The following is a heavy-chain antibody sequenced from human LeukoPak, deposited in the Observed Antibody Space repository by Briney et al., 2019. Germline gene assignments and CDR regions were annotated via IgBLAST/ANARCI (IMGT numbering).Heavy chain of an antibody. D-gene: IGHD3-22*01. CDR1: GLSFSSYG. CDR2: ISGNGASI. CDR3: AKGSYYYDSTGYSPAPGD. V-gene: IGHV3-23*01. Sequence: PGGSLRLSCAASGLSFSSYGMSWVRQAPGQGLEWVSSISGNGASIYCADSVKGRFTISRDNSKNTPHLQMNSLRAEDTAVYFCAKGSYYYDSTGYSPAPGDWGQGTLVTVSS. J-gene: IGHJ4*02.